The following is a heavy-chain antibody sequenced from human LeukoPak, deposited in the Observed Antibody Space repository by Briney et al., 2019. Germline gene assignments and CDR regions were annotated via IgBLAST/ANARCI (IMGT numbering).Heavy chain of an antibody. Sequence: ASVKVSCKASGYTFTGYYMHWVRQAPGQGLEWLGWINPNSGGTKYAQKFQGRVTMTRDTSIRTAYMELSGLRSDDTAVYYCARGHGDYVQYNWFDPWGQGTLVTVSS. CDR1: GYTFTGYY. CDR2: INPNSGGT. J-gene: IGHJ5*02. V-gene: IGHV1-2*02. D-gene: IGHD4-17*01. CDR3: ARGHGDYVQYNWFDP.